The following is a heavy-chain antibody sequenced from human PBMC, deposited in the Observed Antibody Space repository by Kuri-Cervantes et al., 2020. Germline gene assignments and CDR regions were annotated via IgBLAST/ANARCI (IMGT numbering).Heavy chain of an antibody. CDR3: AGRDY. Sequence: GGSLRLSCIASGFMFSSYWMSWVRQAPGKGLECVANIKPDGSEKNYVDSVKGRFTISRDNDKNSLYLQMNSLRAEDTAVYYCAGRDYWGQGTLVTVSS. CDR1: GFMFSSYW. CDR2: IKPDGSEK. V-gene: IGHV3-7*03. J-gene: IGHJ4*02.